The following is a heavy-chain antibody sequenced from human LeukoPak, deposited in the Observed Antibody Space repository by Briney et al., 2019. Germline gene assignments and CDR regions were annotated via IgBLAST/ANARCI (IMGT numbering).Heavy chain of an antibody. V-gene: IGHV1-2*02. CDR3: ARYYDFWSGYFWGGNWFDP. CDR2: INPNSGGT. D-gene: IGHD3-3*01. CDR1: GYTFTGYY. J-gene: IGHJ5*02. Sequence: ASVKVSCKASGYTFTGYYMHWVRQAPGQGLEWMGWINPNSGGTNYAQKFQGRVTMTRDTSISTAYMELSRLRSDDTAVYYCARYYDFWSGYFWGGNWFDPWGQGTRVTVSS.